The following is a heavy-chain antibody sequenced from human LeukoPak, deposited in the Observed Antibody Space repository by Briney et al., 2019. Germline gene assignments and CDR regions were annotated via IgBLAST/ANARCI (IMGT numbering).Heavy chain of an antibody. D-gene: IGHD6-6*01. Sequence: SETLSLTCTVSGGSISDYYWSWIRQPPGKGLEWIGYIYYSGSTNYNPSLKSRVTISVDTSKNQFSLKLSSVTAADTAVYYCARQAPTDWFDPWGQGTLVTVSS. CDR2: IYYSGST. CDR3: ARQAPTDWFDP. V-gene: IGHV4-59*01. CDR1: GGSISDYY. J-gene: IGHJ5*02.